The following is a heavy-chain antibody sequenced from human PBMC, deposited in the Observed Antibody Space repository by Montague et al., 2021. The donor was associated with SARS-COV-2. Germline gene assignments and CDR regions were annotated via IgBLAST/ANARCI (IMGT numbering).Heavy chain of an antibody. J-gene: IGHJ6*02. CDR3: ARSVFSESRRKGLWGVSSVGTFSMDV. CDR1: IGSISSYY. CDR2: INYSGGT. Sequence: SETLSLTCTVSIGSISSYYWSWIRQPPGKGLEWIGKINYSGGTIYNPPLKSRVTISVEPSKNQFPLKLSPVTAADTAVYYCARSVFSESRRKGLWGVSSVGTFSMDVWGQGTTVTVSS. D-gene: IGHD3-10*01. V-gene: IGHV4-59*01.